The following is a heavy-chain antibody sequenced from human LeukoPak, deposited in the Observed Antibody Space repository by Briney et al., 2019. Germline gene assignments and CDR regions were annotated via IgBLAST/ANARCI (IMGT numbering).Heavy chain of an antibody. D-gene: IGHD1-1*01. CDR2: IHSSGST. CDR3: ARGLEVGADRALDY. V-gene: IGHV4-4*07. Sequence: PSETLSLTCTVSGRSISHYYWSWIRQPAGKGLEWIGRIHSSGSTDYNPSLKSRVTMSVDTSKHQFSAKVNSVTAADTAVYYCARGLEVGADRALDYWGQGTLVTVSS. J-gene: IGHJ4*02. CDR1: GRSISHYY.